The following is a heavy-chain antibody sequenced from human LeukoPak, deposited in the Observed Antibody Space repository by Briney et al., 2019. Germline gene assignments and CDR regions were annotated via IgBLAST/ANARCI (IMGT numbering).Heavy chain of an antibody. CDR2: INPSGGST. J-gene: IGHJ3*01. CDR1: GYTFTSYY. D-gene: IGHD3-10*01. V-gene: IGHV1-46*03. Sequence: PGASVKVSCKASGYTFTSYYMHWVRRAPGQGLEWMGIINPSGGSTSYAQKFQGRVTMTRDTSIDTAYMELVSLRSDDTAVFFCARSVGTKPYGDPSWRGPFDVWGQGTVVTISS. CDR3: ARSVGTKPYGDPSWRGPFDV.